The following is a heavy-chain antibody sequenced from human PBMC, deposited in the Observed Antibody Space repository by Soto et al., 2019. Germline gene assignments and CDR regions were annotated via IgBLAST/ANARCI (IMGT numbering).Heavy chain of an antibody. CDR2: ISGSGGTS. Sequence: EVQLLESGGGLVQPGGSLRLSCAASGFTFSSYSMSWVRQAPGQGLEWVSAISGSGGTSYYADSVKGRFTISRDNSKNTVYLQMNSLRAEDTAVYFCANAYCSSTSCRAEYLQNWGQGTLVNVSS. V-gene: IGHV3-23*01. CDR3: ANAYCSSTSCRAEYLQN. CDR1: GFTFSSYS. J-gene: IGHJ1*01. D-gene: IGHD2-2*01.